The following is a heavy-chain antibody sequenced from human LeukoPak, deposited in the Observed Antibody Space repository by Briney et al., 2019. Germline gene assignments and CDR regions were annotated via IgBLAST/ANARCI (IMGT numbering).Heavy chain of an antibody. D-gene: IGHD1-26*01. CDR2: IYYRSKWYS. V-gene: IGHV6-1*01. Sequence: SQTLSLTCAISGDSVSGNRATWNWLRQSPSRGLEWLGRIYYRSKWYSDYAVSVKGRITINPDTSKNQFSLQLNSVTPEDTAVYYCARDGSSGSYLYFDYWGQGTLVTVSS. CDR3: ARDGSSGSYLYFDY. J-gene: IGHJ4*02. CDR1: GDSVSGNRAT.